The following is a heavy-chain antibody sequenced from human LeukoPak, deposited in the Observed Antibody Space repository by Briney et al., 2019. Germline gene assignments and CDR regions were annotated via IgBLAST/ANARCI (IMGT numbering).Heavy chain of an antibody. J-gene: IGHJ4*02. D-gene: IGHD1-7*01. Sequence: PSETLSLTCTVSGGSISSYYWSWIRQPPGKGLEWIGYIYTSGSTNYNPSLKSRVTISVDTSKNQFSLKLSSVTAADTAVYYCASSVLRGGTFFDYWGQGTLVTVSS. V-gene: IGHV4-4*09. CDR2: IYTSGST. CDR1: GGSISSYY. CDR3: ASSVLRGGTFFDY.